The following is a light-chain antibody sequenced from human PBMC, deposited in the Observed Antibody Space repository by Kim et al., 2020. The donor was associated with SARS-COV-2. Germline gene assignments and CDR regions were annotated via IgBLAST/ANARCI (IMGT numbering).Light chain of an antibody. CDR1: QSVGGW. J-gene: IGKJ3*01. CDR2: GAS. CDR3: QQYSTYSFT. V-gene: IGKV1-5*03. Sequence: DIQMTQSPSTLSAQVGDRVIITCRASQSVGGWLTWYQHKPGKAPKLLIYGASILESGVPSRFSGSGSGTEFTLTISSLQPDDFATYYCQQYSTYSFTFGPGTKVDIK.